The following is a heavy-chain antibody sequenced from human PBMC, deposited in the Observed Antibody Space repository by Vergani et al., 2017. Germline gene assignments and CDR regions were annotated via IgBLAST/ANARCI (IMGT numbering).Heavy chain of an antibody. V-gene: IGHV4-61*02. CDR3: ARDSWTAELRGVYWVET. CDR2: IHSSGTT. CDR1: GGSITSGSFY. J-gene: IGHJ5*01. D-gene: IGHD3-10*01. Sequence: QVQLHESGPGLVKPSQTLSLTCTVSGGSITSGSFYWSWIRQPAGKGLEWIGRIHSSGTTNYNPSLKSRVTLSVDTSKDQLSLGMTSVAAADTAVYYCARDSWTAELRGVYWVETWGQGTLGSVSS.